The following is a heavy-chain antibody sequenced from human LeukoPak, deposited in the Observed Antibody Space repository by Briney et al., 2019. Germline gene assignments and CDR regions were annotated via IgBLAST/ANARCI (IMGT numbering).Heavy chain of an antibody. V-gene: IGHV4-59*01. Sequence: SETLSLTCTVSGGSISSYYWSWIRQPPGKGLEWIGYIYYSGSTNYNPSLKSRVTISVDTSKNQFSLKLSSVTAADTAVYYCAREPWGSSWSLFDYWGQGTLVTVSS. CDR2: IYYSGST. CDR3: AREPWGSSWSLFDY. CDR1: GGSISSYY. J-gene: IGHJ4*02. D-gene: IGHD6-13*01.